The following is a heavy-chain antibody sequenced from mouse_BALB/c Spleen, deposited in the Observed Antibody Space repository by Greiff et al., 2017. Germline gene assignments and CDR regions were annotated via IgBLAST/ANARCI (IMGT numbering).Heavy chain of an antibody. Sequence: QVQLQQPGAELVKPGASVKLSCKASGYTFTSYWMHWVKQRPGQGLEWIGEIDPSDSYTNYNQKFKGKATLTVDKSSSTAYMQLSSLTSEDSAVYYCARRGDYGQPFAYWGQGTLVTVSA. CDR1: GYTFTSYW. CDR2: IDPSDSYT. V-gene: IGHV1-69*02. CDR3: ARRGDYGQPFAY. J-gene: IGHJ3*01. D-gene: IGHD1-1*01.